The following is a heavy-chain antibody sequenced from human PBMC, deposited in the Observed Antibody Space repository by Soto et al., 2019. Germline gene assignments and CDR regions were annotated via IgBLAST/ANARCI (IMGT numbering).Heavy chain of an antibody. J-gene: IGHJ3*02. D-gene: IGHD1-26*01. CDR3: ARHASRSYSGSYDDAFDI. CDR1: GYSFTSYW. CDR2: IYPGDSDT. Sequence: RGESLKISCKGSGYSFTSYWIGWVRQMPGKGLEWMGIIYPGDSDTRYSPSFQGQVTISADKSISTAYLQWSSLEASDTAMYYCARHASRSYSGSYDDAFDIWGQGTMVTVSS. V-gene: IGHV5-51*01.